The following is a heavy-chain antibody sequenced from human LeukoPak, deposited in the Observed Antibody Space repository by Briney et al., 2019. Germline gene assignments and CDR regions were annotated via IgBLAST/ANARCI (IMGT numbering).Heavy chain of an antibody. V-gene: IGHV3-23*01. CDR2: VSGSGGST. J-gene: IGHJ3*01. CDR3: AKETASGYGAFDV. CDR1: GFTFSSYA. D-gene: IGHD3-22*01. Sequence: GSLRLSCAASGFTFSSYAMSWVRQAPGKGLEWVSGVSGSGGSTHYGGSVKGRFTISRDNSKNSVYLQMNSLRAEDTAVYYCAKETASGYGAFDVWGQGAMVTVSS.